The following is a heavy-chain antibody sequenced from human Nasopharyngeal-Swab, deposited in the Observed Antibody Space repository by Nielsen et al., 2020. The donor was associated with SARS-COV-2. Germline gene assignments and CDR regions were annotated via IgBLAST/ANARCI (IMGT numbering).Heavy chain of an antibody. CDR2: IYPGDSDT. D-gene: IGHD4-17*01. CDR1: GYSFTSYW. V-gene: IGHV5-51*01. J-gene: IGHJ2*01. CDR3: ARRAGDGDYSPNGYFDL. Sequence: GESLKISCKGSGYSFTSYWIGWVRQMPGKGLEWMGIIYPGDSDTRYSPSFQGQVNISADNSISTAYLQWSNLKASDTAMYYCARRAGDGDYSPNGYFDLWGRGTLVTVSS.